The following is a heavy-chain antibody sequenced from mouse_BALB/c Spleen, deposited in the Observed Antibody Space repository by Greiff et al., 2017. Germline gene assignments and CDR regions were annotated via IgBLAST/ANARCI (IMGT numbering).Heavy chain of an antibody. V-gene: IGHV5-6*01. J-gene: IGHJ1*01. CDR2: ISSGGSYT. CDR3: ARGSSYERYFDV. Sequence: EVHLVESGGDLVKPGGSLKLSCAASGFTFSSYGMSWVRQTPDKRLEWVATISSGGSYTYYPDTVTGRFTISRDNAKNTLYLEMSSLRSEDTAMYYCARGSSYERYFDVWGAGTTVTVSS. CDR1: GFTFSSYG. D-gene: IGHD1-1*01.